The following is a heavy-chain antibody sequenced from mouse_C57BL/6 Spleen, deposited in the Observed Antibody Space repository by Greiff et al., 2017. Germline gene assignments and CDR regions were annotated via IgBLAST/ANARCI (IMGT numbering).Heavy chain of an antibody. CDR3: ARWDDY. CDR2: IYPGSGNT. D-gene: IGHD4-1*01. Sequence: QVQLQQSGAELVRPGASVKLSCKASGYTFTDYYINWVKQRPGQGLEWIARIYPGSGNTYYNEKFKGKATLTAEKSSSTAYMQLSSLTSEDSAVXFCARWDDYWGQGTTLTVSS. CDR1: GYTFTDYY. J-gene: IGHJ2*01. V-gene: IGHV1-76*01.